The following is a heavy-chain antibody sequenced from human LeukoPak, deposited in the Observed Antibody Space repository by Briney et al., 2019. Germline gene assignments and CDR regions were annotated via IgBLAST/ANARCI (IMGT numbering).Heavy chain of an antibody. D-gene: IGHD3-3*01. V-gene: IGHV3-30-3*01. Sequence: GGSLRLSCAASGFTFSSYAMHWVRQATGKGLEWVAVISYDGSNKYYADSVKGRFTISRDNSKNTLYLQMNSLRAEDTAVYYCARVFPYYDFWSGPPDYWGQGTLVTVSS. CDR1: GFTFSSYA. CDR3: ARVFPYYDFWSGPPDY. CDR2: ISYDGSNK. J-gene: IGHJ4*02.